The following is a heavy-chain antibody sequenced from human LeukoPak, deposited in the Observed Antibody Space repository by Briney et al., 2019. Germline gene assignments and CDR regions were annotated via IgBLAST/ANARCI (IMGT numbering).Heavy chain of an antibody. V-gene: IGHV1-2*02. J-gene: IGHJ6*03. CDR1: GYTFTGYY. CDR2: INPNSGGT. CDR3: ARDPGDHYDSSGYNDYYYYMDV. D-gene: IGHD3-22*01. Sequence: GASVKVSCKASGYTFTGYYMHWVRQAPGQGLEWMGWINPNSGGTNYAQKFQGRVTMTRDTSISTAYMELSRLRSDDTAVYYCARDPGDHYDSSGYNDYYYYMDVWGKGTTVTVSS.